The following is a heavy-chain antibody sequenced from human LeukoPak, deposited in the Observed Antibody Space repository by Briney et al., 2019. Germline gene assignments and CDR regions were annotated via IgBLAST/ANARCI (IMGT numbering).Heavy chain of an antibody. CDR2: IIPIFGTA. J-gene: IGHJ4*02. CDR3: ASSDYYDSSGYYSH. CDR1: GCTFSSYA. V-gene: IGHV1-69*06. D-gene: IGHD3-22*01. Sequence: ASVKVSCKASGCTFSSYAISWVRQAPGQGLEGMGGIIPIFGTANYAQKFQGRVTIPADKSMSTAYMDLNSLRSEEPAGYYCASSDYYDSSGYYSHWGQGTLVTVSS.